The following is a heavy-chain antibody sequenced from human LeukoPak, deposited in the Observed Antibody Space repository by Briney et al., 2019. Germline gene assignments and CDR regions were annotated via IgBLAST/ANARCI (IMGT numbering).Heavy chain of an antibody. CDR1: GGSISSSSYY. CDR3: ARGWNGDTSFDY. Sequence: SETLSLTCTVSGGSISSSSYYWGWIRQPPGKGLEWIGSIYYSGSTYYNPSLRSRVTISVDTSKNQFSLKLSSVTAADTAVYYCARGWNGDTSFDYWGQGTPVTVSS. CDR2: IYYSGST. V-gene: IGHV4-39*07. J-gene: IGHJ4*02. D-gene: IGHD1-1*01.